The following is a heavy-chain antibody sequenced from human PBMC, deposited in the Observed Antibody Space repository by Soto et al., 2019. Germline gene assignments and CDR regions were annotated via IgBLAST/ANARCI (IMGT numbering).Heavy chain of an antibody. J-gene: IGHJ5*02. CDR1: GGSISSGAYY. CDR3: ARGHNSGYIWFDP. CDR2: IYYSGTT. D-gene: IGHD6-19*01. Sequence: QVQLQESGPGLVKPSQTLSLTCTVSGGSISSGAYYWTWIRQEPGKGPEWIGYIYYSGTTHYNPSLKSRVTMSIDTSKNQFSLILSSVTAADTAVYYCARGHNSGYIWFDPWGQGTLVTVSS. V-gene: IGHV4-31*03.